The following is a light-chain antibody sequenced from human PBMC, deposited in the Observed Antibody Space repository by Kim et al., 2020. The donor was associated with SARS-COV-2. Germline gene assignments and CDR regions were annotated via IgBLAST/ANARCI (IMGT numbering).Light chain of an antibody. CDR2: RAS. J-gene: IGKJ4*01. Sequence: EIVLTQSPATLSVSPGERVTLSCRASQTVDRNLAWYQQKGGQPPRLLIYRASTRATDIPARFSGSGSGTEFTLTIHSLQSEDSGDYYCQQFSKWPLTFGGGTKVEIK. CDR1: QTVDRN. V-gene: IGKV3-15*01. CDR3: QQFSKWPLT.